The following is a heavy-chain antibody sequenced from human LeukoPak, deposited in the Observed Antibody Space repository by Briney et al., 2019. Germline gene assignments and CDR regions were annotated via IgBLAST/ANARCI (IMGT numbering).Heavy chain of an antibody. CDR3: AKDRFGSYGYFDY. Sequence: GGSLRLSCAASGFTLDDYAMHWVRQAPGKGLEWVSGISWNSGSIGYADSVKGRFTISRDNAKNSLYLQMNSLRAEDTALYYCAKDRFGSYGYFDYWGQGTLVTVSS. CDR1: GFTLDDYA. D-gene: IGHD5-18*01. V-gene: IGHV3-9*01. CDR2: ISWNSGSI. J-gene: IGHJ4*02.